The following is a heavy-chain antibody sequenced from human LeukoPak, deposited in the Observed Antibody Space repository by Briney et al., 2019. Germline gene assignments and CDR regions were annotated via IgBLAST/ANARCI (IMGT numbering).Heavy chain of an antibody. V-gene: IGHV3-11*01. CDR2: ISSTGNTI. J-gene: IGHJ4*02. CDR1: GFTFRDYY. CDR3: ARESTDFYYYDY. Sequence: GGSLRLSCAASGFTFRDYYMSWIRQAPGKGLEWVAYISSTGNTIYYADSVKGRLTISRDNARNSLYLQMNSLRAEDTAVYYCARESTDFYYYDYWGQGTLVTVSS. D-gene: IGHD3-3*01.